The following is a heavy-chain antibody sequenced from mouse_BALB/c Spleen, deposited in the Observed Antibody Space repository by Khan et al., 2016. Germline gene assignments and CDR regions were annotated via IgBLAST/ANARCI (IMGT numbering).Heavy chain of an antibody. CDR2: ILPGGGST. D-gene: IGHD2-12*01. J-gene: IGHJ2*01. CDR3: ARYDTDYFDY. CDR1: GYTFSNYW. V-gene: IGHV1-9*01. Sequence: QVQLKQSGTELMKPGASVKISCKATGYTFSNYWIEWIKQRPGHGLEWIGEILPGGGSTHYNEKFKGKATFTADTSSKTAYMQLSSLTSEDSAVYYCARYDTDYFDYGGQGTTLTVSS.